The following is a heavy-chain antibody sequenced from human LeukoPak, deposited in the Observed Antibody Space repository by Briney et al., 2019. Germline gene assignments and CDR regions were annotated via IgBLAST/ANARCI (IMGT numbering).Heavy chain of an antibody. D-gene: IGHD2-15*01. CDR2: IYDSGIT. CDR3: AGRGHRYSRD. CDR1: GGSFTSGY. Sequence: SETLSLTCTVSGGSFTSGYWSWIRQPPGKGLEWIGYIYDSGITDYNPSLKSRLTISVDTSNNQFSLNLSSVTAADTAVYYCAGRGHRYSRDWGQGILVTVSS. J-gene: IGHJ1*01. V-gene: IGHV4-4*09.